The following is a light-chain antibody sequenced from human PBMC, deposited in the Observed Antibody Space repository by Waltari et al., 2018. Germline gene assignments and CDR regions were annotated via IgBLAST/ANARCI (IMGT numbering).Light chain of an antibody. CDR2: DDD. J-gene: IGKJ2*01. V-gene: IGKV3-11*01. CDR1: ESVSSS. Sequence: EMVLTQSPATLSLSPGERAIVSCRASESVSSSLTWYQQKGGQAPSLLIYDDDKSATGIPARCSGSGSGTDFTLTISSLEPEDFGVYYCLQRSDWPPVYTFGQGTNLEIK. CDR3: LQRSDWPPVYT.